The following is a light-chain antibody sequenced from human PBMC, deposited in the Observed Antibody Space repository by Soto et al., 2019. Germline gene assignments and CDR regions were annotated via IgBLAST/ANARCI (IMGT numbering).Light chain of an antibody. Sequence: TQSTLSLPVTPGEPASISCRSSQSLLHSNGYNYLAWYQQKPGRAPKLLIYDASNLEAGVPSRFRGSGSGTDFTFTISRLQPEDIATYYCQQYENLPTFGQGTRLEIK. CDR1: QSLLHSNGYNY. CDR2: DAS. CDR3: QQYENLPT. V-gene: IGKV1-33*01. J-gene: IGKJ5*01.